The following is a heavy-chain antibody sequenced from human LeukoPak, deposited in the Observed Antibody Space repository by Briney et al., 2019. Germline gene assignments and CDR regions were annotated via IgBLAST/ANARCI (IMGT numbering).Heavy chain of an antibody. J-gene: IGHJ4*02. V-gene: IGHV3-53*01. CDR1: GFTVSSNY. D-gene: IGHD3-10*01. CDR2: IYSGGST. CDR3: AKGDYYYGSGSYRGGYYFDY. Sequence: GGSLRLSCAASGFTVSSNYMSWVRQAPGKGLEWVSVIYSGGSTYYADSVKGRFTISRDNSKNTLDLQTNSLRAEDTAVYYCAKGDYYYGSGSYRGGYYFDYWGQGTLVTVSS.